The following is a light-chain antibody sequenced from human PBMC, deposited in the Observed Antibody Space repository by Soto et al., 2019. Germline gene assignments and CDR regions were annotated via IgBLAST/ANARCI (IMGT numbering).Light chain of an antibody. CDR3: QQWCNYPRVT. CDR1: DSVSISY. Sequence: IVLTQSPGTLSLSPGERATLSCRASDSVSISYLAWYQQRSGQAPRLLIYGASTRATGIPDRFSGSGSGTDVSLTISRLEPEDSAVYFCQQWCNYPRVTFGGGTKVEIK. V-gene: IGKV3-20*01. J-gene: IGKJ4*01. CDR2: GAS.